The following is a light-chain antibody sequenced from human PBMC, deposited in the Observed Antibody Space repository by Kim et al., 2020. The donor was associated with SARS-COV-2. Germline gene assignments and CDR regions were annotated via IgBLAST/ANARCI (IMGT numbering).Light chain of an antibody. CDR2: DVS. CDR3: SSYTSSNWV. V-gene: IGLV2-14*03. J-gene: IGLJ3*02. Sequence: PGQSITISCTGTSGDVGGYTYVSWYQQHPGKAPKLIIYDVSNRPSGVSNRFSGSKSGNTASLTISGLQAEDEADYYCSSYTSSNWVFGGGTKLTVL. CDR1: SGDVGGYTY.